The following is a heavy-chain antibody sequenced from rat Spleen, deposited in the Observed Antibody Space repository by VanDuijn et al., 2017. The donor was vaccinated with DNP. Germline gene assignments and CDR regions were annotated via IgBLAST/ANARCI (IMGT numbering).Heavy chain of an antibody. CDR2: VTNAGNT. V-gene: IGHV3-3*01. Sequence: EVLLQESGPGLVKPSQSLSLTCSVTGFSITNNFKWSWIRKFPGNKLEWMGYVTNAGNTDYNPSLKSRISITRDTSKNQFFLQLNSVTTEDTATYYCARWTRYFDYWGQGVMVTVSS. J-gene: IGHJ2*01. D-gene: IGHD1-4*01. CDR1: GFSITNNFK. CDR3: ARWTRYFDY.